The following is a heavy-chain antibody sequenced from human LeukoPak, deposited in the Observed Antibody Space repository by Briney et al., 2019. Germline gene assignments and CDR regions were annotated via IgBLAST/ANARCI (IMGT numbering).Heavy chain of an antibody. V-gene: IGHV4-59*01. CDR3: ARTGYSSGWYFDY. D-gene: IGHD6-19*01. J-gene: IGHJ4*02. CDR1: GGSISSYY. CDR2: IYYSGST. Sequence: SETLSLTCTVSGGSISSYYWSWIRQSPGKGLEWIGYIYYSGSTNYNPSLKSRVTISVDTSKSQFSLKLSSVTAADTAVYYCARTGYSSGWYFDYWGQGTLVTVSS.